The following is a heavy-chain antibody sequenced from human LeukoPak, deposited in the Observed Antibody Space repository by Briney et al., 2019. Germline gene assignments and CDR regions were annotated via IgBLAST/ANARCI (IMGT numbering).Heavy chain of an antibody. V-gene: IGHV4-59*01. CDR1: GGSISSYY. CDR3: ARVSWFPGTSYYYMDV. J-gene: IGHJ6*03. Sequence: SEALSLTCTVSGGSISSYYWSWIRQPPGQGLVWIGYIHYSGTTNYNPSLKGRVTISVDTSKNQFSLKLTSVTAADTAVYYCARVSWFPGTSYYYMDVWGKGTTVTVSS. CDR2: IHYSGTT. D-gene: IGHD1-1*01.